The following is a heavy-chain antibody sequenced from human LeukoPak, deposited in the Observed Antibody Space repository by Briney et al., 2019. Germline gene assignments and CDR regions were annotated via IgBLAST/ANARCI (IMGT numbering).Heavy chain of an antibody. CDR2: INPNSGGT. CDR1: GGIFSSYT. Sequence: ASVRVSCKASGGIFSSYTLNWVRQAPGQGLEWMGWINPNSGGTNYAQKFQGRVTMTRDTSISTAYMELSRLRSDDTAVYYCASDSPRDYWGQGTLVTVSS. CDR3: ASDSPRDY. V-gene: IGHV1-2*02. J-gene: IGHJ4*02.